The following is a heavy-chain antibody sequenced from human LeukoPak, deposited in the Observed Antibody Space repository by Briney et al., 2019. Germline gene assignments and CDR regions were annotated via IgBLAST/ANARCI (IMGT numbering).Heavy chain of an antibody. CDR2: IRYDGSNK. CDR1: GFTFSTYG. J-gene: IGHJ3*02. D-gene: IGHD3-9*01. Sequence: GGSLRLSCAASGFTFSTYGMHWVRQAPGKGLEWVAFIRYDGSNKYYADSVKGRFTISRDNSKNTLYLQMSSLRAEDTAVYYCARGGLTGYYTDGAAFDIWGQGTMVTVSS. CDR3: ARGGLTGYYTDGAAFDI. V-gene: IGHV3-30*02.